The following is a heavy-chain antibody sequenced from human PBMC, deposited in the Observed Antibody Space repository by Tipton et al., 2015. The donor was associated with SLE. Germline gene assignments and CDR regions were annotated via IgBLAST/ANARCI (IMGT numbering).Heavy chain of an antibody. V-gene: IGHV6-1*01. CDR1: GDSVSDGVTV. J-gene: IGHJ3*01. D-gene: IGHD1-1*01. CDR3: ARDDWKAGDSFDV. CDR2: TYYRSQWFS. Sequence: GLVKPSQTLSLTCGISGDSVSDGVTVWNWIRQSPSRGLEWLGRTYYRSQWFSDYAVSVKSRIIINADESKNQFSLHLFSVTPEDTAVYFCARDDWKAGDSFDVWGQGTMVTVSS.